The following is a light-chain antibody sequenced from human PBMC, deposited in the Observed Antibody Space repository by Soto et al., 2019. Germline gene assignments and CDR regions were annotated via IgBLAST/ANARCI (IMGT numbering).Light chain of an antibody. CDR1: QDISNY. CDR3: QQYEDLPLT. V-gene: IGKV1-33*01. Sequence: DIQMTQSPSSLSASEGDRVTITCQASQDISNYLNWYQQKPGKAPKLLIFDASNVETGVPSRFSGSGSGTDFTFTIHSLQPEDAATYYCQQYEDLPLTFGGGTK. J-gene: IGKJ4*01. CDR2: DAS.